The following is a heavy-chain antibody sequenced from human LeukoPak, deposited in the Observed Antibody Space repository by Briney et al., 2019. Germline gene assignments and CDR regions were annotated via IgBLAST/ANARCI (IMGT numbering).Heavy chain of an antibody. V-gene: IGHV4-59*01. J-gene: IGHJ5*01. CDR2: ILYTGST. Sequence: SETLSLTCTVSGGSISSYYWSWIRQPPGKGLEWMGDILYTGSTNYNPSLKSRVTILVDRSKNQFSLKLTSVTAADTAVYFCARQIHFDSWGQGALVTVSS. CDR3: ARQIHFDS. D-gene: IGHD5-18*01. CDR1: GGSISSYY.